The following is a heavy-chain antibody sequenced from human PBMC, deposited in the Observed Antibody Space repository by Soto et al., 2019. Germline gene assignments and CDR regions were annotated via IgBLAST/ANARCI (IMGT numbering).Heavy chain of an antibody. V-gene: IGHV1-18*01. J-gene: IGHJ4*01. CDR1: GYTFTNYG. Sequence: QVRLVQSGAEVKKPGASVKVCCKASGYTFTNYGINWVRQAPGQGLEWLGWVSAYNGERRYAQRVQARVIMTTDTSPTPGYMAWGTLRSDDTAVYYCSRGTSIPASGDYWGQGTLVTVSS. D-gene: IGHD6-6*01. CDR3: SRGTSIPASGDY. CDR2: VSAYNGER.